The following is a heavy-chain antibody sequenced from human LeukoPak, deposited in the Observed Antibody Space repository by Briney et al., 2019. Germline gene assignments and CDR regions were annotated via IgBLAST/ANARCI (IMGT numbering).Heavy chain of an antibody. CDR2: TYPGDSET. Sequence: GESLKISCKASGYKFTNYWIGWVRQMPGKGLEWMTITYPGDSETRYSPSFQGQVTISADKSIGTMYLQWSSLKASDTAMYCCARALRTGQGDYVPVLWGQGTLLIVSS. J-gene: IGHJ4*02. CDR1: GYKFTNYW. V-gene: IGHV5-51*01. CDR3: ARALRTGQGDYVPVL. D-gene: IGHD4-17*01.